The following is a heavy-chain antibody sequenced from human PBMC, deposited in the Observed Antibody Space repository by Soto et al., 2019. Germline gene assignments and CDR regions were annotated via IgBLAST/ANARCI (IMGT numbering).Heavy chain of an antibody. CDR1: GFTFDDYA. CDR2: ISWNSGNI. CDR3: AKDSSSGYDSSIFDY. J-gene: IGHJ4*02. V-gene: IGHV3-9*01. Sequence: GGSLRLSCAASGFTFDDYAMHWVRQAPGKGLEWVSAISWNSGNIVYADSVKGRFTISRDNAKSSLYLRMNSLKAEDTALYYCAKDSSSGYDSSIFDYWGQGTLVTVSS. D-gene: IGHD5-12*01.